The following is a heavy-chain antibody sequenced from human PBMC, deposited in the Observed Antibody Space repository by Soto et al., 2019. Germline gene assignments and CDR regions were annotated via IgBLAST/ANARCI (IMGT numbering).Heavy chain of an antibody. Sequence: SETLSLTSTVSGGAINSYYWTWIRQPAGKGLEWIGRIYSSGSTKYNPSLQSRVTMSLDTSKNQFSLRLTSVTAADTAVYYCARGQRFSDWFDPWGQGTVVTV. CDR3: ARGQRFSDWFDP. CDR1: GGAINSYY. V-gene: IGHV4-4*07. CDR2: IYSSGST. J-gene: IGHJ5*02. D-gene: IGHD3-3*01.